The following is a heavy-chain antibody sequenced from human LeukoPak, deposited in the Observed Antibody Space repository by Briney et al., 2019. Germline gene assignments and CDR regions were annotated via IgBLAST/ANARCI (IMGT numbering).Heavy chain of an antibody. CDR3: ARTFYEYYYDSSGYYLLYFDY. J-gene: IGHJ4*02. Sequence: SETLSLTCTVSGGSISSYYWSWIRQPPGKGLEWVGYIYYSGSTNYNPSLKSRVTISVDTSKNQFSLKLSSVTAADTAVYYCARTFYEYYYDSSGYYLLYFDYWGQGTLVTVSS. CDR1: GGSISSYY. V-gene: IGHV4-59*01. D-gene: IGHD3-22*01. CDR2: IYYSGST.